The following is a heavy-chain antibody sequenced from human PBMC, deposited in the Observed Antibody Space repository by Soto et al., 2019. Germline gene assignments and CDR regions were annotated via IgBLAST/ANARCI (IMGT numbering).Heavy chain of an antibody. Sequence: SVKVSCKASGGTFSSYAISWVRQAPGQGLEWMGGIIPIFGTANYAQKFQGRVTITADESTSTAYMELSSLRSEDTAVYYCARGTPSDTPQWGAFDIWGQGTMVTVSS. CDR3: ARGTPSDTPQWGAFDI. CDR2: IIPIFGTA. V-gene: IGHV1-69*13. D-gene: IGHD2-15*01. J-gene: IGHJ3*02. CDR1: GGTFSSYA.